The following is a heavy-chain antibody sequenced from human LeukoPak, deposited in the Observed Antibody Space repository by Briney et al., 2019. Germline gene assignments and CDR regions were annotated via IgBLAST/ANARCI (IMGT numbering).Heavy chain of an antibody. D-gene: IGHD1-26*01. CDR3: AKFGGTYFSWFDP. J-gene: IGHJ5*02. CDR1: GVTLSSYA. Sequence: GGSLRLSCAASGVTLSSYAMSWARQAPGKGLEWVSTISGTGDTTYYADSVKGQFAISRDNSKNTLYLQMNSLRAEDTAVYYCAKFGGTYFSWFDPWGQGTLVTVSS. V-gene: IGHV3-23*01. CDR2: ISGTGDTT.